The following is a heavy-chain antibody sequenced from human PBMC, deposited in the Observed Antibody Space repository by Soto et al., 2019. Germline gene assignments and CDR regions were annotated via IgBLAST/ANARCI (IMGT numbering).Heavy chain of an antibody. V-gene: IGHV3-23*04. CDR2: ISVGGDIT. CDR3: GKDPYDSSGYYSVY. D-gene: IGHD3-22*01. Sequence: EVQLVESGGGLVQPGGSLRLSCAASGFTCSSYAMTWVRLAPGKGLEWVSAISVGGDITYYADSVKGRFTISRDNSKNTLYLQMNSLRGEDTAVYYCGKDPYDSSGYYSVYWGQGTLVTVSS. J-gene: IGHJ4*02. CDR1: GFTCSSYA.